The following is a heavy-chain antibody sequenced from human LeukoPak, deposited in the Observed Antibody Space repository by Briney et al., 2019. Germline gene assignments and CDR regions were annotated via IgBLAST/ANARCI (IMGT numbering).Heavy chain of an antibody. Sequence: PGGSLRLSCAASGFTFSSYAMHWVRQAPGKGLEWVAVISYDGSNKYYADSVKGRFTISRDNSKNTLYLQMNSLRAEDTAVYYCARNWAYSSSYENYYYYGMDVWGQGTTVTVSS. CDR3: ARNWAYSSSYENYYYYGMDV. CDR2: ISYDGSNK. D-gene: IGHD6-6*01. CDR1: GFTFSSYA. J-gene: IGHJ6*02. V-gene: IGHV3-30-3*01.